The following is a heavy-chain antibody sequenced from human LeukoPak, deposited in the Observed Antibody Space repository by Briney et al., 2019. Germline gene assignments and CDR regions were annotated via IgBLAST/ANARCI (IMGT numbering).Heavy chain of an antibody. CDR2: INPNSGDT. V-gene: IGHV1-2*02. CDR1: GYTFTDYH. CDR3: ATLMAHLDY. D-gene: IGHD2-8*01. J-gene: IGHJ4*02. Sequence: ASVKLSCKAFGYTFTDYHMHWVRQAPGQGLEWMGWINPNSGDTNYAQKFQGRVTMTRDTTISTAYMELSRLRSDDTAVFYCATLMAHLDYWGQGTLVTVSS.